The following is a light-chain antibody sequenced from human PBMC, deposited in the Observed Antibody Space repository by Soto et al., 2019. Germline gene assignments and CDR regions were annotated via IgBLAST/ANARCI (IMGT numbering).Light chain of an antibody. J-gene: IGKJ4*01. CDR2: GAS. V-gene: IGKV3-20*01. CDR1: QSLSRTY. Sequence: EIVLTQSPGTLSLSPGERATLSCRASQSLSRTYLAWYQQRPGQAPRLLIYGASSRATGIPDRFSGSGSGTDFTLTISRLEPKDFAVYYCQQYDSSPHTFGGGTKVEIK. CDR3: QQYDSSPHT.